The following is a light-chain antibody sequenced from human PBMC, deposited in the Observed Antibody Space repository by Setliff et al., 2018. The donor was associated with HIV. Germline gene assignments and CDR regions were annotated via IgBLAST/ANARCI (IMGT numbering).Light chain of an antibody. J-gene: IGKJ1*01. CDR2: DTF. CDR1: QNVRNNY. V-gene: IGKV3D-20*01. Sequence: EIVLTQSPDTLSLSPGERATLSCRASQNVRNNYLAWYQQKPGLAPGLLMYDTFRRATGIPDRFSGSGSGTDFTLTISRLEPEDFVVYYCQQYGASPRTFGPGTKVDIK. CDR3: QQYGASPRT.